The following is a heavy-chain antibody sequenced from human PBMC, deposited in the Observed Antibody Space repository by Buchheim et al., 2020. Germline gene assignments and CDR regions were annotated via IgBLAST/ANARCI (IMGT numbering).Heavy chain of an antibody. CDR1: GFTFSSYW. V-gene: IGHV3-7*01. J-gene: IGHJ6*02. D-gene: IGHD6-25*01. Sequence: EVQLVESGGGLVQPGGSLRLSCAASGFTFSSYWMSWVRQAPGKGLEWVANIKQDGSEKYYVDSVKGRFTISRDNAKNSLYLQMNSRRAEDTAVYYCARDRVGRHYYYGMDVWGQGTT. CDR3: ARDRVGRHYYYGMDV. CDR2: IKQDGSEK.